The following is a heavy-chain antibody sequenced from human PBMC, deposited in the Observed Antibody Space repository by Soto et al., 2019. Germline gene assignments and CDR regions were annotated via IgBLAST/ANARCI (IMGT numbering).Heavy chain of an antibody. D-gene: IGHD3-22*01. Sequence: GGSLRLSCAASGFTFDDYAMHWVRQAPGKGLEWVSGISWDSGSIGYADSVKGRFTISRDNAKNSLYLQMNSLRAEDTALYYCAKDPSPYYYDSSGYLDYWGQGTLVTVSS. CDR2: ISWDSGSI. V-gene: IGHV3-9*01. CDR1: GFTFDDYA. CDR3: AKDPSPYYYDSSGYLDY. J-gene: IGHJ4*02.